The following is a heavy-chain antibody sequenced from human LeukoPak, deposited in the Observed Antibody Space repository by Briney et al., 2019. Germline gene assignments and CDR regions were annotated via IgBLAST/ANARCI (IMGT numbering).Heavy chain of an antibody. V-gene: IGHV3-74*01. Sequence: GGSLRLSCAASGFTFSSYWMHWVRQAPGKGLVWVSRINTDGSSTSYADSVKGRFTISRDNAKNTLYLQMNSLRAEDTAVYYCARVSSSSWWALDYWGQGTLVTVSS. CDR1: GFTFSSYW. CDR2: INTDGSST. D-gene: IGHD6-13*01. CDR3: ARVSSSSWWALDY. J-gene: IGHJ4*02.